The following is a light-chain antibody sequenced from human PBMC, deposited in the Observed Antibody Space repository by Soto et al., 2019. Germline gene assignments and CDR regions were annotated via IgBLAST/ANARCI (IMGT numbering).Light chain of an antibody. CDR2: DAS. J-gene: IGKJ4*01. CDR1: QTVRKKY. V-gene: IGKV3-20*01. CDR3: QQFSSYPLT. Sequence: EFVLTQSPGTLSLSPGERATLSCRASQTVRKKYLAWYTTTHGQAPRLMIYDASSRDTGIPDRVSGVVSGTDVTLTISRLETEEGAVYDGQQFSSYPLTFGGGTKVDIK.